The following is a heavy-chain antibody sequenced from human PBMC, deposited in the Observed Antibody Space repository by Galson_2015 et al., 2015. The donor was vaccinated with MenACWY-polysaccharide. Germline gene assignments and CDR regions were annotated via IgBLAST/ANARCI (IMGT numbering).Heavy chain of an antibody. CDR2: IWYDGSNK. CDR3: ARDTSYYDFWSGALDY. CDR1: GFTFRSYG. V-gene: IGHV3-33*01. D-gene: IGHD3-3*01. J-gene: IGHJ4*02. Sequence: SLRLSCAASGFTFRSYGMHWVRQAPGKGLERVAVIWYDGSNKYYADSVKGRFTISRDNSRNTLCLQMNSLRAEDTAVYYCARDTSYYDFWSGALDYWGQGTLVTVSS.